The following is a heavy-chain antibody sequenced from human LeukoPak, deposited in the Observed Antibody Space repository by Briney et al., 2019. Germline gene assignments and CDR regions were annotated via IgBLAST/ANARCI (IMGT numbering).Heavy chain of an antibody. V-gene: IGHV3-30-3*01. D-gene: IGHD6-19*01. CDR2: ISDDGNNK. J-gene: IGHJ4*02. CDR3: ARDLTVKGVAGTGFDY. CDR1: GFTFSSYF. Sequence: GGSLRLSCAASGFTFSSYFMYWVRQAPGKGLEWVAVISDDGNNKYHADSVKGRFTISRDNSKDTLYLQMNSLRVEDTAVYYCARDLTVKGVAGTGFDYWGQGTLVTVSS.